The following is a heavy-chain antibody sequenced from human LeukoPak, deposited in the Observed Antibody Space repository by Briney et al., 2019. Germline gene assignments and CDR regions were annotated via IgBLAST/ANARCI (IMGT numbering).Heavy chain of an antibody. D-gene: IGHD3-9*01. CDR3: AKGAHNYYDILTGYYG. CDR2: IDISGGAT. Sequence: PGGSLRLSCVASGFPFSSHAMCWVRQAPGKGLEWVSSIDISGGATWYADSVRGRFTISRDNSKNTLYLQMNSLRAEDTAVYYCAKGAHNYYDILTGYYGWGQGTLVTVSS. CDR1: GFPFSSHA. J-gene: IGHJ4*02. V-gene: IGHV3-23*05.